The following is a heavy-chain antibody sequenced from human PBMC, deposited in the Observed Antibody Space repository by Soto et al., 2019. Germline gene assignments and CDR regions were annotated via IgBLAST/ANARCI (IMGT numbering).Heavy chain of an antibody. J-gene: IGHJ5*02. CDR1: GYTFTNYG. D-gene: IGHD3-9*01. CDR3: ARDYDIWGEDWFDP. Sequence: QVQLVQSGGEMRKPGASVKVSCKASGYTFTNYGISWVRQAPGQGLEWVGWISGYNGDTNYAQKFQGRVIMTTDTSTSIAYMELRTLTSDDTAVYYCARDYDIWGEDWFDPWGQGTLVTVSS. CDR2: ISGYNGDT. V-gene: IGHV1-18*01.